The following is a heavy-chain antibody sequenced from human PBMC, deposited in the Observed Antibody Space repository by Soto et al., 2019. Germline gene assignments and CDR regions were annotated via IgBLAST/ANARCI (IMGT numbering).Heavy chain of an antibody. CDR3: ARDKVVAGRRIAVAGHFDY. V-gene: IGHV4-31*03. CDR2: IYYSGST. Sequence: QVQLQESGPGLVKPSQTLSLTCTVSGGSISSGGYYWSWIRQHPGKGLEWIGYIYYSGSTYYNPSLKSRVTRSVDTSKNQFSLKLSSVTAADTAVYYCARDKVVAGRRIAVAGHFDYWGQGTLVTVSS. J-gene: IGHJ4*02. CDR1: GGSISSGGYY. D-gene: IGHD6-19*01.